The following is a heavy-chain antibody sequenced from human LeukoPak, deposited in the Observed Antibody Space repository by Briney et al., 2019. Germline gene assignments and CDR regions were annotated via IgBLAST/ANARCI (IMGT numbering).Heavy chain of an antibody. D-gene: IGHD3-22*01. J-gene: IGHJ4*02. CDR1: GYTFTNYT. V-gene: IGHV7-4-1*02. Sequence: ASVKVSCKASGYTFTNYTLNWVRQAPGQGLEWMGWIDTNTGNPTYAQGFIGRFVFSLDTSVTTAYLQISSLKAEDTAVYYCARDDSSGYYYWGQGTLVTVSS. CDR2: IDTNTGNP. CDR3: ARDDSSGYYY.